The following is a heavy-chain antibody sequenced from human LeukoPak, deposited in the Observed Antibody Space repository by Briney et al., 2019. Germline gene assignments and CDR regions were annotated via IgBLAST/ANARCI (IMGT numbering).Heavy chain of an antibody. J-gene: IGHJ4*02. CDR1: GGSISSSSYY. CDR3: ARGTTGDIVVVVAANHFDY. Sequence: PSETLSLTCTVSGGSISSSSYYWGWIRQPPGKGLEWIGSIYYSGSTYYNPSLKSRVTISVDTSKNQFSLKLSSVTAADTAVYYCARGTTGDIVVVVAANHFDYWGQGTLVTVSS. D-gene: IGHD2-15*01. CDR2: IYYSGST. V-gene: IGHV4-39*01.